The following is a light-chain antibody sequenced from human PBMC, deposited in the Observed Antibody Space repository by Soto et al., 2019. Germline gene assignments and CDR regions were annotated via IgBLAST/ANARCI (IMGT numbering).Light chain of an antibody. CDR1: NIGGKS. J-gene: IGLJ1*01. CDR3: QVWDSSSEHYV. V-gene: IGLV3-21*04. Sequence: SYELTQPPAGAGAPGETATISRGGNNIGGKSVHWSQQKPGQAPVSVIHYDNDRPSGIPERFSGSNSGNTGTLSISRVEAGDEADYYCQVWDSSSEHYVFGTGTKVTVL. CDR2: YDN.